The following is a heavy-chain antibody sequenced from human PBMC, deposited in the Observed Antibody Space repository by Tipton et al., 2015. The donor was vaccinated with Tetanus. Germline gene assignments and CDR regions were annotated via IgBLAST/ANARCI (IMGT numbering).Heavy chain of an antibody. CDR3: ARHLTYTYTSRYFDY. D-gene: IGHD5-18*01. V-gene: IGHV4-4*07. Sequence: GLVKPSENLSLNCTVSGGSTRDFYWTWIRQAAGKRLEWIGRIYTSRITIYNPSLKSRVSMSMDTSRNQFSLELSSVTAADTAVYYGARHLTYTYTSRYFDYWGLGTLVTVSS. J-gene: IGHJ4*02. CDR1: GGSTRDFY. CDR2: IYTSRIT.